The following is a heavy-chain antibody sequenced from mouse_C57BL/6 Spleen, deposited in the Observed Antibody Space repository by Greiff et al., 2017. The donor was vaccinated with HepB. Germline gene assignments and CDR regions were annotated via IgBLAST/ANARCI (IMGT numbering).Heavy chain of an antibody. J-gene: IGHJ2*01. CDR1: GYSFTGYY. CDR2: INPSTGGT. V-gene: IGHV1-42*01. Sequence: VQLKQSGPELVKPGASVKISCKASGYSFTGYYMNWVKQSPEKSLEWIGAINPSTGGTTYTQKFKAKATLTVDKSSSTAYMQLKSLTSEDSAVYYCARNIDYWGQGTTLTVSS. CDR3: ARNIDY.